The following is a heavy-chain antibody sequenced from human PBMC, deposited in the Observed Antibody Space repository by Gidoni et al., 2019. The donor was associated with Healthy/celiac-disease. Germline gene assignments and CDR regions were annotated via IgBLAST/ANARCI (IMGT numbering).Heavy chain of an antibody. Sequence: QVQLVQSGAEVKKPGSSVKVSCKASGGTFSSYAISWVRQAPGQGLDWMGGIIPIFGTANYAQKFQGRGTITADESTSTAYMELSSLRAEDTAVYYCGVRYSYGDDYYYYYGMDVWGQGTTVTVSS. D-gene: IGHD5-18*01. J-gene: IGHJ6*02. CDR2: IIPIFGTA. V-gene: IGHV1-69*01. CDR3: GVRYSYGDDYYYYYGMDV. CDR1: GGTFSSYA.